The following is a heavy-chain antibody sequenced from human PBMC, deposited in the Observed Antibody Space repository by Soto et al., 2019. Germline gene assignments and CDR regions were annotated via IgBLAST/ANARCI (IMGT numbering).Heavy chain of an antibody. D-gene: IGHD1-1*01. J-gene: IGHJ4*02. CDR2: IKTKSDGETS. CDR3: VEGWNDF. V-gene: IGHV3-15*01. CDR1: GFMFSSAW. Sequence: EVQMVQSGGDLVKPGGSLRLSCVTSGFMFSSAWMNWVRQAPGKGLEWVARIKTKSDGETSDYAAPVKGRFTISRDDSKKTVYLQMNSLRAEDTAVYYCVEGWNDFWGQGTLVTVSS.